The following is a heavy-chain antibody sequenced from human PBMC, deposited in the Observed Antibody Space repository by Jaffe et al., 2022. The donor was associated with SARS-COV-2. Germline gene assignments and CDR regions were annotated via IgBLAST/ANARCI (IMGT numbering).Heavy chain of an antibody. V-gene: IGHV3-15*01. D-gene: IGHD3-10*01. CDR1: GFTFSNAW. CDR3: TTDLSMVRGSEDAFDI. J-gene: IGHJ3*02. CDR2: IKSKTDGGTT. Sequence: EVQLVESGGGLVKPGGSLRLSCAASGFTFSNAWMSWVRQAPGKGLEWVGRIKSKTDGGTTDYAAPVKGRFTISRDDSKNTLYLQMNSLKTEDTAVYYCTTDLSMVRGSEDAFDIWGQGTMVTVSS.